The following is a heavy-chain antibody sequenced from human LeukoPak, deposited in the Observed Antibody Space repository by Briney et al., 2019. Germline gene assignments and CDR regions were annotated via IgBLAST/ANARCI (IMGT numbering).Heavy chain of an antibody. CDR1: GGSISSYY. J-gene: IGHJ4*02. Sequence: PSETLSLTCTVSGGSISSYYWSWIRQPPGKGLEWIGYIYYSGSTNYNPSLKSRVTISVDTSKNQFSLKLSSVTAAGTAVYYCARESITGFDYWGQGTLVTVSS. V-gene: IGHV4-59*12. CDR3: ARESITGFDY. CDR2: IYYSGST. D-gene: IGHD1-14*01.